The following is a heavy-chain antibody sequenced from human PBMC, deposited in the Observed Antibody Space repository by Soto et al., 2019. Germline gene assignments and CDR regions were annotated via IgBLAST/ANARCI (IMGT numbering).Heavy chain of an antibody. D-gene: IGHD3-22*01. CDR3: ARGKFYYESSGYYSWFDP. CDR1: GGSISSGGYY. J-gene: IGHJ5*02. CDR2: IYYSGST. Sequence: TSETLSLTCTVSGGSISSGGYYWSWIRQHPGKGLEWIGYIYYSGSTYYNPSLKSRVTISVDTSKNQFSLKLSSVTAADTAVYYCARGKFYYESSGYYSWFDPWGQGTLVTVSS. V-gene: IGHV4-31*03.